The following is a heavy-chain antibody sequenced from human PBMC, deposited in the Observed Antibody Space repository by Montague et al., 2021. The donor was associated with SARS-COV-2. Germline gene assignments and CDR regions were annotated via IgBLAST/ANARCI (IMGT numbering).Heavy chain of an antibody. CDR3: AHMVVVVAAVLDDVFDL. D-gene: IGHD2-15*01. V-gene: IGHV3-43*02. CDR1: GFAFDDYA. CDR2: ITRDGTTT. J-gene: IGHJ3*01. Sequence: SLRLSCAASGFAFDDYAMHWVRQPPGKNLEWVSLITRDGTTTSYAYSXKGRFTVSRDNNRDSLYLQMTSLRPEDTALYYCAHMVVVVAAVLDDVFDLWGQGTLVTVSS.